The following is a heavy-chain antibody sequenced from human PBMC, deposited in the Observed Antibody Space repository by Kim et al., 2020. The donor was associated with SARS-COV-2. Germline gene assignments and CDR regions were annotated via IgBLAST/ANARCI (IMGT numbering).Heavy chain of an antibody. D-gene: IGHD3-16*02. Sequence: GGSLRLSCAASGFTFSSYSMYWVRQAPGKGLEWVSSISSSSSYIYYADSVKGRFTISRDNAKNSLYLQMNSLRAEDTAVYYRARDPRTHYDYVWGSYRYRGGPLYYFDYWGQGALVTVSS. CDR1: GFTFSSYS. CDR3: ARDPRTHYDYVWGSYRYRGGPLYYFDY. V-gene: IGHV3-21*01. J-gene: IGHJ4*02. CDR2: ISSSSSYI.